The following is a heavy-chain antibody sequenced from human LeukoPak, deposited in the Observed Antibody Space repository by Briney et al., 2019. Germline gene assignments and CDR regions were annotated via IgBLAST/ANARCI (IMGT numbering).Heavy chain of an antibody. J-gene: IGHJ4*02. Sequence: GGSLRLSCAASGLTVNNNYMNWVRQAPGKGLEWVSALYIGGNTYYADSVRGRFTISRDNSKNTLYLQMNSLRAEDTAIYYCMTAAGYNFGQYWGQRTLVTVSS. D-gene: IGHD5-18*01. V-gene: IGHV3-53*01. CDR1: GLTVNNNY. CDR3: MTAAGYNFGQY. CDR2: LYIGGNT.